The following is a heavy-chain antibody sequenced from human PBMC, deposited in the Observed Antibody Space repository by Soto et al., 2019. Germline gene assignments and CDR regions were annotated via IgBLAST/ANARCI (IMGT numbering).Heavy chain of an antibody. D-gene: IGHD1-26*01. CDR3: AKDAVPYNGKWDWFDS. CDR1: RFTFSDFA. CDR2: IGGTGSDT. J-gene: IGHJ5*01. V-gene: IGHV3-23*01. Sequence: DVQLLESGGGLVQPGGSLTLSCAASRFTFSDFAMSWVRQAPGKGLEWVSSIGGTGSDTYYADSVKGRFTISRDNSRNTLFLQMDNLRDEDTAVYYCAKDAVPYNGKWDWFDSRGQGTLVTVSS.